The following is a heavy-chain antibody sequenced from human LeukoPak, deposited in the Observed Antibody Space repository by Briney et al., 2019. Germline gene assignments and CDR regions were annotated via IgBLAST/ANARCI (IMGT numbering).Heavy chain of an antibody. CDR2: IKSKTDGGTT. J-gene: IGHJ4*02. CDR1: GFTFSNAW. D-gene: IGHD2-21*02. CDR3: TTGSEWWVTARSRAVASY. V-gene: IGHV3-15*01. Sequence: GGSLRLSGAASGFTFSNAWMSWVRQAPGKGLEWVGRIKSKTDGGTTDYAAPVKGRFTISRDDSKNTLYLQMNSLKTEDTAVYYCTTGSEWWVTARSRAVASYWGQGTLVTVSS.